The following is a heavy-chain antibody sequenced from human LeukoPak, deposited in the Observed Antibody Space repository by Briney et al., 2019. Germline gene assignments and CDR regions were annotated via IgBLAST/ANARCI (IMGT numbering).Heavy chain of an antibody. CDR2: VNPSGGAT. Sequence: ASVNHSRKASGYSFTDYYIHWVRQAPGQGPEWMGWVNPSGGATKYAQKFQDRVTMTRDTSISTAYLELSGLTSDDTAVYYCATYTSAIQYFLYWGLGTLVTVSS. V-gene: IGHV1-2*02. D-gene: IGHD6-19*01. J-gene: IGHJ4*02. CDR3: ATYTSAIQYFLY. CDR1: GYSFTDYY.